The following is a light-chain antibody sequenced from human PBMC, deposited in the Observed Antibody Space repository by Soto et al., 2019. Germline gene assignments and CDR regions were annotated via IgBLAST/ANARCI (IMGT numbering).Light chain of an antibody. J-gene: IGLJ2*01. CDR3: ASWDDSLNGVV. CDR2: SNN. Sequence: QSVLTQPPSASGTPGQWVTISCSGSSSNIGSNTVNWYQQLPGTAPKLLIYSNNQRPSGGPDRFSGSRTGTSASFAISGVQSEDEADYYCASWDDSLNGVVFGGGTKLTVL. CDR1: SSNIGSNT. V-gene: IGLV1-44*01.